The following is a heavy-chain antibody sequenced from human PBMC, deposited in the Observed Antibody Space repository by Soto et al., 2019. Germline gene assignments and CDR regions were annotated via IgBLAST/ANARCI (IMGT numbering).Heavy chain of an antibody. D-gene: IGHD6-6*01. V-gene: IGHV1-18*01. CDR2: ISGYNGNT. CDR1: GYTFTTYA. CDR3: ARSGGSSSPLHY. J-gene: IGHJ4*02. Sequence: ASVKVSCKASGYTFTTYAIAWVRQAPGQGLEWMGWISGYNGNTDYAQKLQGKITMTTDTSTNTAYLELTSLTSDDTAVYYCARSGGSSSPLHYWGQGTLVTVSS.